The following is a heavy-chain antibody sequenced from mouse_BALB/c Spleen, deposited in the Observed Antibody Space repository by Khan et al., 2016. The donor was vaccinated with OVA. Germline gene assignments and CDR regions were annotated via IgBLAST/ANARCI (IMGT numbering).Heavy chain of an antibody. Sequence: LQQPGSELVRPGASVKLSCKASGYTFTSYWMHWVKQRHGQGLEWIGYIYPGSGSTNYAEMFKSKGTLTVDTSSSTAYMHLNSLTYADSAAFSGTRGGYYGKSLFAYWGQGTLVTVSA. J-gene: IGHJ3*01. CDR1: GYTFTSYW. D-gene: IGHD2-1*01. V-gene: IGHV1S22*01. CDR3: TRGGYYGKSLFAY. CDR2: IYPGSGST.